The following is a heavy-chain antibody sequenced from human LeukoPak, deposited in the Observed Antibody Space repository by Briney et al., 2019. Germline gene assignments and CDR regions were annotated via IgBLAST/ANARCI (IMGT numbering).Heavy chain of an antibody. V-gene: IGHV4-34*01. J-gene: IGHJ4*02. CDR1: GGSFSGYY. CDR3: ARGDYGDYIDY. CDR2: INHSGST. Sequence: SETLSLTCAVYGGSFSGYYWSWIRQPPGKGLEWIGEINHSGSTNYNPSLKSRVTISVDTSKNQFSLKLSSVTAADTAVYYCARGDYGDYIDYWGQGTLVTVSS. D-gene: IGHD4-17*01.